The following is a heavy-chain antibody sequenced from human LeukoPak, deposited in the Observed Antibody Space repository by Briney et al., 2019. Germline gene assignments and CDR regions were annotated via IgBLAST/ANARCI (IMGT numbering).Heavy chain of an antibody. CDR2: ISSSSSYI. V-gene: IGHV3-21*01. CDR3: ARVMVRGLPRGTFNY. D-gene: IGHD3-10*01. CDR1: GFTFSSYS. Sequence: AGGSLRLSCAASGFTFSSYSMNWVRQAPGKGLEWVSSISSSSSYIYYADSVKGRLTISRDNAKNSLYLQMNSLRAEDTAVYYCARVMVRGLPRGTFNYWGQGTLVTVSS. J-gene: IGHJ4*02.